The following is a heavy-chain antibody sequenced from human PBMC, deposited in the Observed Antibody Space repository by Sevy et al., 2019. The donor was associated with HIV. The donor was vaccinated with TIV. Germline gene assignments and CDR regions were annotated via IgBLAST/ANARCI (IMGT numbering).Heavy chain of an antibody. Sequence: GGSLRLSXAAXXXXXXXXXMXXVRXXXGXXXEXVAVIXXXXXNKYNADSVKGRFTISRDNSKNTLYLQMNSLRAEDXXVYYCARESGYXXXXXXXXXXXXWGXXXLVTVSS. CDR2: IXXXXXNK. J-gene: IGHJ1*01. CDR3: ARESGYXXXXXXXXXXXX. CDR1: XXXXXXXX. V-gene: IGHV3-33*01. D-gene: IGHD1-1*01.